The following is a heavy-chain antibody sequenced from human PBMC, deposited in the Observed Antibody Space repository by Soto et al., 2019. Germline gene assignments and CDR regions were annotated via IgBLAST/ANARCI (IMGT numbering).Heavy chain of an antibody. D-gene: IGHD3-9*01. J-gene: IGHJ4*02. V-gene: IGHV4-4*07. CDR3: ARVESLLTKQYYFDS. CDR1: CGSISRYY. CDR2: IYTTGST. Sequence: SETLSLTCNVSCGSISRYYWSWIRQPAGKGLEWIGRIYTTGSTNYNPSLKSRVTMSVDTSKNQLSLKLTSVTAADTAVYYCARVESLLTKQYYFDSWGQGTLVTVS.